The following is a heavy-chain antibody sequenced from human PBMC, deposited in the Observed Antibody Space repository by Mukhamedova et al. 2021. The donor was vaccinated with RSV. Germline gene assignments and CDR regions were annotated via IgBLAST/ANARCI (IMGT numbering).Heavy chain of an antibody. D-gene: IGHD3-9*01. V-gene: IGHV1-46*01. CDR3: AREEGYDILTGYSGAFDY. CDR2: INPSGGNT. Sequence: GIINPSGGNTSYAQKFQGRVTMTRDTSTSTVYMELSSLRSEDTAVYYCAREEGYDILTGYSGAFDYWGQGTLVTVSS. J-gene: IGHJ4*02.